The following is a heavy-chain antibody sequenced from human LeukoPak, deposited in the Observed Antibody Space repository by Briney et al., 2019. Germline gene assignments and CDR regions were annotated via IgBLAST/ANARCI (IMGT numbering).Heavy chain of an antibody. CDR3: ARSVDTSMVGDY. J-gene: IGHJ4*02. Sequence: SETLSLTCAVYGGSFSAYYWSWIRQPPGKGLEWIGYIYYSGSTNYNPSLKNRVTISLDTSKNQFSLRLNSLTAADTAVYYCARSVDTSMVGDYWGQGTLVTVSS. CDR1: GGSFSAYY. CDR2: IYYSGST. V-gene: IGHV4-59*01. D-gene: IGHD5-18*01.